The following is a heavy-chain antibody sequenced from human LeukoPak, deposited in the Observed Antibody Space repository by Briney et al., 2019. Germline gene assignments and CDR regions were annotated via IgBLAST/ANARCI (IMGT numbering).Heavy chain of an antibody. Sequence: GGSLRLSCAASGFTFSNYAMNWVRQAPGRGLEWVLGISGGGGSTWYADSVKGRFTISRDDSKNTVYPQMNSLRAEDTAIYYCAKVAPGYCSSTSCYRGIDYWGQGTLVTVSS. V-gene: IGHV3-23*01. J-gene: IGHJ4*02. CDR1: GFTFSNYA. CDR3: AKVAPGYCSSTSCYRGIDY. CDR2: ISGGGGST. D-gene: IGHD2-2*01.